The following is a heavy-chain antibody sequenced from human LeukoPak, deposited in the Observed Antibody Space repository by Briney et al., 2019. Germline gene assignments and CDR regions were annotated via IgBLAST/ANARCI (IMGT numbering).Heavy chain of an antibody. CDR2: ISHSGST. CDR3: ARDLWFGEYNWFDP. CDR1: GGSISSGGYF. V-gene: IGHV4-31*03. D-gene: IGHD3-10*01. Sequence: TLSLTCTVSGGSISSGGYFWSCVRQHPGKGLEWIGYISHSGSTYYNPSLKSRVTISLDTSKDRFSLRLSSVTAADTAVYYCARDLWFGEYNWFDPWGQETRDTVSS. J-gene: IGHJ5*02.